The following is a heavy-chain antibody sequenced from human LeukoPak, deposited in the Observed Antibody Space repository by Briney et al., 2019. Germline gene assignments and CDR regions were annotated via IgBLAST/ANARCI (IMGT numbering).Heavy chain of an antibody. D-gene: IGHD5-24*01. J-gene: IGHJ3*02. CDR1: GGSISSYY. Sequence: PSETLCLSCADPGGSISSYYWCWIRQPAGEGLEWIARIFTSGGTTYNPSLKSRVTMSVDTSKNQFHLKLSSMTSADTAVFYFARELGTRWLNDAFEICGQRTM. CDR2: IFTSGGT. CDR3: ARELGTRWLNDAFEI. V-gene: IGHV4-4*07.